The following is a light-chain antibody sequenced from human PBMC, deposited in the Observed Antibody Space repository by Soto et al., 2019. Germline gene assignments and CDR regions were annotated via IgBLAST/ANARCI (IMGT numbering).Light chain of an antibody. Sequence: DIQMTQSPSSLSASVGDRVTITCRASQSIRNYLNWYQQKAGKVPNLLIYGASSLQSGVPSRFSGSGSETDFTLTINNLQPEVFATYYCQQSYTAVFTFGPGTKVDIK. CDR1: QSIRNY. CDR3: QQSYTAVFT. CDR2: GAS. J-gene: IGKJ3*01. V-gene: IGKV1-39*01.